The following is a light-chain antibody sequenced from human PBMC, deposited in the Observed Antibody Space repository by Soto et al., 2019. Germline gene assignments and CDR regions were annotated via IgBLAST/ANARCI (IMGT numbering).Light chain of an antibody. V-gene: IGLV2-14*01. Sequence: QSVLTQPASVSGSPGQSITISCTGTSSDVGGYNYVSWYQQLPGKAPKLMIYDVSNRPSGVSNRFSGSKSGNTASLTISGLQAEDEADYYRSSYTSSSTYVFGTGTKLTVL. CDR3: SSYTSSSTYV. J-gene: IGLJ1*01. CDR2: DVS. CDR1: SSDVGGYNY.